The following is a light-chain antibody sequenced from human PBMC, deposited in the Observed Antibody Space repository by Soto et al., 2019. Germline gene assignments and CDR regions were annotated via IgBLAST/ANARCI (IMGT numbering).Light chain of an antibody. J-gene: IGLJ2*01. CDR2: GST. CDR3: QSYDSSLRVV. Sequence: QSVLTQPPSVSGAPGQRVTISCSGSSSNIGAGYHVHWYQHVPGTTPKLLIYGSTNRPSGVPDRFSGSKSGTSASLAITGLQAEDEADYYCQSYDSSLRVVFGGGTKVTVL. V-gene: IGLV1-40*01. CDR1: SSNIGAGYH.